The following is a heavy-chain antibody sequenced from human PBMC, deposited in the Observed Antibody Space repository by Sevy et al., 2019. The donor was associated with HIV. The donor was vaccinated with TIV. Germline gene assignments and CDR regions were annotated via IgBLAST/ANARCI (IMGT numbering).Heavy chain of an antibody. CDR3: ARVTWYTSGWYWFEP. D-gene: IGHD6-19*01. V-gene: IGHV4-39*01. CDR1: GGSISRSNYY. CDR2: IYYSGST. J-gene: IGHJ5*02. Sequence: SETLSLTCTVSGGSISRSNYYWGWIRQPPGKGLEWIGSIYYSGSTYYKPSLKSRVTISVVTSKNQFSLKLSSVTAADTALYYCARVTWYTSGWYWFEPWGQGTLVTVSS.